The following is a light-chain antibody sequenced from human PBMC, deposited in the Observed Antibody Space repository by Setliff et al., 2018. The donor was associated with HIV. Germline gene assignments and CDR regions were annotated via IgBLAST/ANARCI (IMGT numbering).Light chain of an antibody. CDR3: CSHAGSSTYV. J-gene: IGLJ1*01. CDR2: EVS. V-gene: IGLV2-23*02. Sequence: QSALTQPASMSGSPGQSITISCTGTSSDVGSYNLVSWYQQHPGKAPKFMIYEVSKRPSGVSNRFSGSKSGNTASLTISGLQAEDEAGYYCCSHAGSSTYVFGTGTKVTV. CDR1: SSDVGSYNL.